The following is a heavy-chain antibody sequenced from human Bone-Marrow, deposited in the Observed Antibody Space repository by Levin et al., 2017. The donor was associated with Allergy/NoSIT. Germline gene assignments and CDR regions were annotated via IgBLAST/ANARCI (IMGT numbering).Heavy chain of an antibody. J-gene: IGHJ5*02. CDR2: MNPNSGNT. D-gene: IGHD3-3*01. V-gene: IGHV1-8*01. Sequence: VASVKVSCKASGYRFTKYEIHWVRQATGQGLEWMGWMNPNSGNTDYAQKFQGRVTLTRNTSITTAYMELSSLTSEDTALYYCARGIRFVEWSSIPNWVDPWGQGTLVTVSS. CDR3: ARGIRFVEWSSIPNWVDP. CDR1: GYRFTKYE.